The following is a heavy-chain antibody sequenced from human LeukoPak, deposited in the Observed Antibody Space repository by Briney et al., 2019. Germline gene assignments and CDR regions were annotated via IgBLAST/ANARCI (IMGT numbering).Heavy chain of an antibody. D-gene: IGHD6-13*01. CDR1: GFTFSTYG. CDR3: ARDGGSSWYFDY. V-gene: IGHV3-21*01. Sequence: PGGSLRLSCAASGFTFSTYGMNWVRQAPGKGLEWVSSISSNSVYTYYSDSVKGRFTISRDNAKNSLYLQMNSLRAEDTAVYYCARDGGSSWYFDYWGQGTLVTVSS. CDR2: ISSNSVYT. J-gene: IGHJ4*02.